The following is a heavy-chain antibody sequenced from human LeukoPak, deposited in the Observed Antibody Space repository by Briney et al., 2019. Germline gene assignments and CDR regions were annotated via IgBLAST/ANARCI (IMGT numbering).Heavy chain of an antibody. D-gene: IGHD6-13*01. CDR2: INPIFGTA. V-gene: IGHV1-69*06. J-gene: IGHJ5*02. CDR3: ARATGYSSTWYPLDP. CDR1: GGTFSDYA. Sequence: SVKVSCKASGGTFSDYAISWVRQAPGQGLEWMGGINPIFGTAKYAQKFQGRVAITADKSTSTAYMELSSLRSEDTAVYYCARATGYSSTWYPLDPWGQGTLVTVSS.